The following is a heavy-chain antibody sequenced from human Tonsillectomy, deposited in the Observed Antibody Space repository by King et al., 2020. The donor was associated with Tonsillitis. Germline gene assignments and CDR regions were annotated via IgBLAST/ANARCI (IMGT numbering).Heavy chain of an antibody. Sequence: EVQLVESGGGLVQPGGSLRLSCAASGFTFSSYIMNWVRQAPGKGLEWVSYISSSSSTIYYADSVKGRFTISRDNAKNSLYLQMNSLRDEDTAVYYCARDLGGDYYGSGGADYWGQGTLVTVSS. D-gene: IGHD3-10*01. CDR2: ISSSSSTI. J-gene: IGHJ4*02. CDR1: GFTFSSYI. V-gene: IGHV3-48*02. CDR3: ARDLGGDYYGSGGADY.